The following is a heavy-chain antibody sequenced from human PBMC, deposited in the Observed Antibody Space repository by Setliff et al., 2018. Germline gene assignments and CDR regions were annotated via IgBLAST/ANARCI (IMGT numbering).Heavy chain of an antibody. CDR2: INPNSGGT. J-gene: IGHJ3*02. V-gene: IGHV1-2*02. D-gene: IGHD1-26*01. CDR3: AVVGAPHDAFDI. Sequence: ASVKVSCKTSAYTFTGYYMHWVRQAPGQGLEWMGWINPNSGGTNYAQKFQGRVTMTRDTSISTAYMELSRLRSDDTAVYYCAVVGAPHDAFDIWGQGTMVTVSS. CDR1: AYTFTGYY.